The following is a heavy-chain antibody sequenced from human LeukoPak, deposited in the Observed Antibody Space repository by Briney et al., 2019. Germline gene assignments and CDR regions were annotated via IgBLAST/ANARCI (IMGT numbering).Heavy chain of an antibody. CDR3: ARDSSYYDILTGFET. D-gene: IGHD3-9*01. V-gene: IGHV1-69*04. Sequence: GASVKVSCKASGGPFSNYAVSWVRQAPGQGLEWMGRVIPFVDITDYAPKFQGRVTITADKSTSTAYMELNSLTSEDTAVYYCARDSSYYDILTGFETWGPGTRVTVSS. CDR1: GGPFSNYA. J-gene: IGHJ5*02. CDR2: VIPFVDIT.